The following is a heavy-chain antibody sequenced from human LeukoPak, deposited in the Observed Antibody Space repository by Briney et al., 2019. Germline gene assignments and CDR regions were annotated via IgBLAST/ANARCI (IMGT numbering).Heavy chain of an antibody. V-gene: IGHV3-23*01. CDR3: AFGRVKYYFDY. CDR2: ISGSGDST. J-gene: IGHJ4*02. CDR1: GFTFSNYV. Sequence: GGSLRLSCAVSGFTFSNYVMSWVRQAPGKGLEWVSGISGSGDSTYYADSVKGRFTISRDNSKNTLYLQMNSLRVEDTAAYYCAFGRVKYYFDYWGQGTLVTVSS. D-gene: IGHD3-16*01.